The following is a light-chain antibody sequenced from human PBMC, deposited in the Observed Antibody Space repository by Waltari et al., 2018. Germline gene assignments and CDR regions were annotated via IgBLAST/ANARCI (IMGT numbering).Light chain of an antibody. CDR2: WAS. J-gene: IGKJ1*01. CDR1: QSVLFSTNNKND. Sequence: DIVMTQSPDSLAVSLGERATINCKSSQSVLFSTNNKNDLAWYQQKTGQPPKLLFYWASTRESGVPDRFSGSGSGTDFTLTISSLQAEDVAVYYCQQYRSTLWTFGQGTRVEIK. V-gene: IGKV4-1*01. CDR3: QQYRSTLWT.